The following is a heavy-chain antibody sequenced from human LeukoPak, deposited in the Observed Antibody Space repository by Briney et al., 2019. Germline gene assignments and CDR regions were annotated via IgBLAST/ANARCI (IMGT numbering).Heavy chain of an antibody. J-gene: IGHJ4*02. V-gene: IGHV3-53*01. D-gene: IGHD3-22*01. CDR2: IYSGGST. Sequence: PGGSLRLSCAASGFTFSSYWMSRVRQAPGKGLEWVSVIYSGGSTYYADSVKGRFTISRDNSKNTLYLQMNSLRAEDTAVYYCAADYYDSSGQDYWGQGTLVTVSS. CDR1: GFTFSSYW. CDR3: AADYYDSSGQDY.